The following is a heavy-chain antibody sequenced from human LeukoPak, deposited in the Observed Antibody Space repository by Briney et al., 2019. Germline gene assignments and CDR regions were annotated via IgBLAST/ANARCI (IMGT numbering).Heavy chain of an antibody. V-gene: IGHV3-7*01. CDR3: AREGYDFWSGPPGGWFDP. CDR1: GFTFSSYL. J-gene: IGHJ5*02. D-gene: IGHD3-3*01. Sequence: PGGSLRLSCAASGFTFSSYLMSWVRQAPGKGLEWVANIKQDGSEKYYVDSVKGRFTISRDNAKNSLYLQMNSLRAEDTAVYYCAREGYDFWSGPPGGWFDPWGQGTLVTVSS. CDR2: IKQDGSEK.